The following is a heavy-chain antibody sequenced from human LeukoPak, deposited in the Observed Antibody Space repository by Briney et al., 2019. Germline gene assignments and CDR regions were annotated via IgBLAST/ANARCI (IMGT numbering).Heavy chain of an antibody. CDR2: IYHSGST. Sequence: PSETLSLTCAVSGGSISSGGYSWSWIRQPPGKGLEWIGYIYHSGSTYYNPSLKSRVTISVDRSKNQFSLKLSSVTAADTAVYYCARPGYCSSTSCYVFGIWGQGTMVTVSS. V-gene: IGHV4-30-2*01. J-gene: IGHJ3*02. CDR1: GGSISSGGYS. D-gene: IGHD2-2*03. CDR3: ARPGYCSSTSCYVFGI.